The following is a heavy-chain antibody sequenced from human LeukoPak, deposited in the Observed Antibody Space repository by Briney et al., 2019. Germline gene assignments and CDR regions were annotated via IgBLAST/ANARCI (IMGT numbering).Heavy chain of an antibody. Sequence: ASVKVSCKASGYTFTSYDINWVRQATGQGLEWMGWMNPNSGNTGYAQNFQGRVTMTRDTSISTAYMELASLTSDGTAIYYCARGSSDCTSASCYNFWGQGTLVTVSA. CDR2: MNPNSGNT. J-gene: IGHJ4*02. V-gene: IGHV1-8*01. CDR1: GYTFTSYD. CDR3: ARGSSDCTSASCYNF. D-gene: IGHD2-2*02.